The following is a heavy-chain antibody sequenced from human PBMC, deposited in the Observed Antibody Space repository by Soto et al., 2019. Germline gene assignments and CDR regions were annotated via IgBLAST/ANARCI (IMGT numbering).Heavy chain of an antibody. D-gene: IGHD4-17*01. J-gene: IGHJ4*02. CDR2: FDPEDGET. V-gene: IGHV1-24*01. CDR3: AAIFSGDYDRLNY. Sequence: ASVKVSCKVSGYTLTELSMHWVRQAPGKGLEWMGGFDPEDGETIYAQKFQGRVTMTEDTSTDTAYMELSSLRSEDTAVYYCAAIFSGDYDRLNYGGRETLVTVPS. CDR1: GYTLTELS.